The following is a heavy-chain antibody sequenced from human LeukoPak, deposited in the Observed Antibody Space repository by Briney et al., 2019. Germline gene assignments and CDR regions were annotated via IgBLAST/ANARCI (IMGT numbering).Heavy chain of an antibody. J-gene: IGHJ4*02. V-gene: IGHV4-39*01. CDR1: GDSISSSSSY. D-gene: IGHD3-10*01. CDR2: IYYSGST. Sequence: SETLSLTCSVSGDSISSSSSYWGWIRQPPGKGLEWIGSIYYSGSTYYNPSLKSRVTISVDTSKNQFSVKLSSVTAADTAVYYCARGVSEYYYGSGTVGFDYWGQGTLVTVSS. CDR3: ARGVSEYYYGSGTVGFDY.